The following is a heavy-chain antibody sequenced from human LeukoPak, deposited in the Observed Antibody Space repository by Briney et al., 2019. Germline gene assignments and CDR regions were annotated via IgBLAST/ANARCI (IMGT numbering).Heavy chain of an antibody. Sequence: GGSLRLSCAASGFTFSSYSMNWVRQAPGKGLEWVSSISSSSSYIYYADSVKGRFTISRDNAKNSLYLQMNSLRAEDTAVYYCAKRYSSSPLEFDPWGQGTLVTVSS. CDR3: AKRYSSSPLEFDP. CDR2: ISSSSSYI. J-gene: IGHJ5*02. CDR1: GFTFSSYS. V-gene: IGHV3-21*01. D-gene: IGHD6-6*01.